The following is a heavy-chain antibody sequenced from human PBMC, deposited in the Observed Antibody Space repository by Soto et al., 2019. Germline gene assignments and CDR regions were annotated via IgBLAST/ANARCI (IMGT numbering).Heavy chain of an antibody. V-gene: IGHV1-18*01. D-gene: IGHD5-18*01. J-gene: IGHJ6*02. CDR2: ISADNGNT. CDR3: ARCIQQDYYYGMDV. Sequence: QAQLVQSGAEVKKPGASVKVSCKASGYTFYSHSISWVRQAPGQGLEWMGRISADNGNTNYAQKFRGRVTMTTDTSTSTVYMELMNLRSDDTAVYYCARCIQQDYYYGMDVWGQGTTVTVSS. CDR1: GYTFYSHS.